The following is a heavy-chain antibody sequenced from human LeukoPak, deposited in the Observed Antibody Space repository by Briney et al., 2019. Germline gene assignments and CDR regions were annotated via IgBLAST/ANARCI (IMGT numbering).Heavy chain of an antibody. CDR1: GGSVNSYY. CDR3: ASYYDSSGWHAFDI. D-gene: IGHD3-22*01. V-gene: IGHV4-4*07. Sequence: PSETLSLTCTVSGGSVNSYYWSWIRQPAGKGLEWIGHIYTGGSTNYNPSLKGRVTMSVDTSKNQFSLKLSSVTAADTAVYYCASYYDSSGWHAFDIWGQGTMVTVSS. CDR2: IYTGGST. J-gene: IGHJ3*02.